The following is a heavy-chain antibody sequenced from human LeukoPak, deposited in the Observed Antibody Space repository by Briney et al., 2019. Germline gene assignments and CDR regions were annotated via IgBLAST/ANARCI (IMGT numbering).Heavy chain of an antibody. CDR1: GGSISSYY. J-gene: IGHJ5*02. CDR3: APRTPLGYCSGGSCYSGWFDP. CDR2: IYYSGST. Sequence: PSETLSLTCTVSGGSISSYYWSWIRQPPGKGLEWIGYIYYSGSTNYNPSLKSRVTISVDTSKNQFSLKLSSVTAADTAVYYCAPRTPLGYCSGGSCYSGWFDPWGQGTLVTVSS. D-gene: IGHD2-15*01. V-gene: IGHV4-59*01.